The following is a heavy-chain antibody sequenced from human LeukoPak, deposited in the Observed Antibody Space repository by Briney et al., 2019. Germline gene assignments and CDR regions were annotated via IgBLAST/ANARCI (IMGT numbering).Heavy chain of an antibody. V-gene: IGHV3-30*02. CDR1: GFSFSAYA. D-gene: IGHD6-13*01. CDR2: IRYDGINK. J-gene: IGHJ4*02. Sequence: GRSLRLSCAASGFSFSAYAMYWVRQAPGKGPEWVALIRYDGINKYYGDSVKGRFTISRDNSKNMLYLQMNSLRAEDTAVYYCVKTGSGWYGDYWGQGARVTVPS. CDR3: VKTGSGWYGDY.